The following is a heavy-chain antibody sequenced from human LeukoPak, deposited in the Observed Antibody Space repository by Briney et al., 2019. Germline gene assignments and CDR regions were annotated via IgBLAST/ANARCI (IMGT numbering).Heavy chain of an antibody. CDR1: GFTFSSHA. D-gene: IGHD3-22*01. CDR3: AKDPPEYYDSSGYVFDY. J-gene: IGHJ4*02. CDR2: ISGEGSNT. V-gene: IGHV3-23*01. Sequence: PGGSLRLSCVASGFTFSSHAMRWVRQAPGEGREWVASISGEGSNTYYTDSVKGRFTISRDNSKNTVYLQMNSLRAEDTAVYYCAKDPPEYYDSSGYVFDYWGQGTLVTVSS.